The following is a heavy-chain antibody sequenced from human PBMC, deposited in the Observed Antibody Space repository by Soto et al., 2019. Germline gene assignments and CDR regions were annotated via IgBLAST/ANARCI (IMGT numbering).Heavy chain of an antibody. CDR2: INHSGST. V-gene: IGHV4-34*01. Sequence: QVQLQQWGEGLLKPSETLSLTCAVYSGSFSGYYWSWIRQPPGKGLEWIGEINHSGSTNYNPSLNSRVTISVDTSKNQFSLKLSSVTAADTAVYYCARCRGCSGGSCYPHLGYWGQGTLVTVSS. J-gene: IGHJ4*02. D-gene: IGHD2-15*01. CDR3: ARCRGCSGGSCYPHLGY. CDR1: SGSFSGYY.